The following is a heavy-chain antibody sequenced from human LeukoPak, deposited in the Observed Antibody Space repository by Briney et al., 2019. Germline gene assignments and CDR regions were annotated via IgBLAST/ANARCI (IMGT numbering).Heavy chain of an antibody. V-gene: IGHV1-2*02. CDR1: GYTFTGYY. D-gene: IGHD2-2*01. J-gene: IGHJ4*02. CDR3: ARGGYCSSTSCHPTFDY. CDR2: INLNSGGT. Sequence: ASVKVPCKASGYTFTGYYMHWVRQAPGQGLEWMGYINLNSGGTNYAQTFQGRVTMTRDTSISTAYMELGRLRSDGTAVYYCARGGYCSSTSCHPTFDYWGQGTLVTVSS.